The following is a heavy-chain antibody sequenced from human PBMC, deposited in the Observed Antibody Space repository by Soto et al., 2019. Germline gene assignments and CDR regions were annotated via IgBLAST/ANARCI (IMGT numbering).Heavy chain of an antibody. CDR3: ATSSVSRLLNHWYFDL. Sequence: PSETLSLTCTVSGGSISSSSYYWGWIRQPPGKGLEWIGSIYYSGGTYNNPSLRSRVSISIDPSNNQFSLKLSSVTAADTAVYYCATSSVSRLLNHWYFDLWGRGTLVTVSS. CDR1: GGSISSSSYY. CDR2: IYYSGGT. J-gene: IGHJ2*01. V-gene: IGHV4-39*01.